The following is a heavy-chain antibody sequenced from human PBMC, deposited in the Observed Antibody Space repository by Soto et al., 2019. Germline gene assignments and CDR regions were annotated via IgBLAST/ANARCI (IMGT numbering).Heavy chain of an antibody. CDR2: INVGNGNT. V-gene: IGHV1-3*01. Sequence: VASVKVSCKASGYSFSSYAIQWVRQAPGQSLEWLGWINVGNGNTKYSQKLQGRVTITRDTSANTAYMELRSLRSEDTAVYYCAREQDSSIHYSFDNWGQGTLVTVSS. CDR3: AREQDSSIHYSFDN. D-gene: IGHD2-21*01. J-gene: IGHJ4*02. CDR1: GYSFSSYA.